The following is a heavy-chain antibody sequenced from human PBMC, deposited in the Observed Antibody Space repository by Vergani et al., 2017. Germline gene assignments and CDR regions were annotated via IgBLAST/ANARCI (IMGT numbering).Heavy chain of an antibody. CDR2: IYYSGST. V-gene: IGHV4-31*03. D-gene: IGHD6-6*01. CDR3: ERDLEYSNTFHTFDI. J-gene: IGHJ3*02. Sequence: QVQLQESGPGLVKPSQTLSLTCTVSGGSISSGGYYWSWIRQHPGEGLEWIGYIYYSGSTYYNPSLKSRVTISVDTSENQFSLKLRSVTAAGTAVYYCERDLEYSNTFHTFDIWGQGTMVTVSS. CDR1: GGSISSGGYY.